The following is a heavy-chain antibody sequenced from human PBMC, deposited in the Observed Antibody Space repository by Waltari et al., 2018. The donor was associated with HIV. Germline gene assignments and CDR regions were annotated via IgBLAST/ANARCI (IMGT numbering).Heavy chain of an antibody. CDR3: ARPTTRLRRGYYDFWSGYFDY. CDR2: INHSGST. V-gene: IGHV4-34*01. D-gene: IGHD3-3*01. CDR1: GGSFSGHY. J-gene: IGHJ4*02. Sequence: QVQLQQWGAGLLKPSETLSLTCAVYGGSFSGHYWSWIRQPPGKGLEWIGEINHSGSTNYNPSLKSRVTISVDTSKNQFSLKLSSVTAADTAVYYCARPTTRLRRGYYDFWSGYFDYWGQGTLVTVSS.